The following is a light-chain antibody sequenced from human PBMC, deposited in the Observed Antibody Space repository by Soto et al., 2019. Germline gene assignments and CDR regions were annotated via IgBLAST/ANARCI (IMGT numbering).Light chain of an antibody. Sequence: EIVLTQSPATLSLSPGERATLSCRASQTVSSNYLAWYQQKPGQAPRLLIYGASTRATGIPARFSGSGSGTEFTLTISSLQSEDFAVYYCQQYNNWPPTFGQGTKVDI. V-gene: IGKV3-15*01. J-gene: IGKJ1*01. CDR2: GAS. CDR1: QTVSSN. CDR3: QQYNNWPPT.